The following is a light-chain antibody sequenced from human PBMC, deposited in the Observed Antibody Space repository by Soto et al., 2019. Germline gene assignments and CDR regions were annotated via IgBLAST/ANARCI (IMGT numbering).Light chain of an antibody. CDR2: PAS. Sequence: IQMTQSPSSLSASVGDRVIITCRASHDIGHVLGWYQQKTGHAPKLLIFPASTLNSGVPPRFSGSGSGTFSTLSISSLDPDGFATYFCLEHGTLPRMFGQVTTVEI. CDR1: HDIGHV. J-gene: IGKJ1*01. CDR3: LEHGTLPRM. V-gene: IGKV1-6*01.